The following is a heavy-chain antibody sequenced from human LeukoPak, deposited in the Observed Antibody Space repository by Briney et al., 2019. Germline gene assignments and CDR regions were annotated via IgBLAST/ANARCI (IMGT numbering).Heavy chain of an antibody. J-gene: IGHJ4*02. Sequence: GGSLRLSCAGSGFNFKDYGMTWVRQAPGKGLEWVSAISGSGGSTYYADSVKGRFTISRDNSKNTLYLQMNSLRAEDTAVYYCAKDIVATRRGVFDYWGQGTLVTVSS. D-gene: IGHD5-12*01. CDR2: ISGSGGST. V-gene: IGHV3-23*01. CDR1: GFNFKDYG. CDR3: AKDIVATRRGVFDY.